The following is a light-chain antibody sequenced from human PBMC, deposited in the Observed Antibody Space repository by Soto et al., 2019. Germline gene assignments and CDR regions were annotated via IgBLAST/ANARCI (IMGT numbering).Light chain of an antibody. J-gene: IGLJ2*01. CDR1: SSDVGGYNY. CDR3: SSDAGSNNFV. Sequence: QSALTQPPSASGSPGQSVTISCTGTSSDVGGYNYVSWYQQHPGKAPKLMIYAVSKRPSGVPDRSSGSKSGTTASLTVSGLQAEDEADYYCSSDAGSNNFVFGRGTKLTVL. CDR2: AVS. V-gene: IGLV2-8*01.